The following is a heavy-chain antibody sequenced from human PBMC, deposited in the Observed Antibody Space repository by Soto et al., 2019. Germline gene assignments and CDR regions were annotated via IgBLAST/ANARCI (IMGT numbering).Heavy chain of an antibody. D-gene: IGHD3-3*01. CDR2: ISSDGSNR. V-gene: IGHV3-23*01. Sequence: QSGGSLRLSCAASGFTISSRDNHAMSWVRQAPGKGPEWISTISSDGSNRHYADSVLGRFTISRDSSRNTVNLLMNRLRVEDTARYFWSGWVDYWGQGTLVTVSS. CDR3: SGWVDY. J-gene: IGHJ4*02. CDR1: GFTISSRDNHA.